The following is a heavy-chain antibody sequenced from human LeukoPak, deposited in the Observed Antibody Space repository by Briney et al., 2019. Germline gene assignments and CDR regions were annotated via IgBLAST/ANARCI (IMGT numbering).Heavy chain of an antibody. D-gene: IGHD3-9*01. CDR1: GFTFSSSG. CDR3: ARDGRGLRYFDWLLALDY. V-gene: IGHV3-21*01. CDR2: ISSSSSYI. J-gene: IGHJ4*02. Sequence: GGSLRLACAASGFTFSSSGMSWVRQAPGKGLEWVSSISSSSSYIYYADSVKGRFTISRDNAKNSLYLQMNSLRAEDTAVYYCARDGRGLRYFDWLLALDYWGQGTLVTVSS.